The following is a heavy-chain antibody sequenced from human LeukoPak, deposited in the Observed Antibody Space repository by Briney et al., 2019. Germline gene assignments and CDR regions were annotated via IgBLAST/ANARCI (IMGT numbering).Heavy chain of an antibody. J-gene: IGHJ4*02. D-gene: IGHD4-17*01. CDR2: ISSSSSYI. CDR1: GFTFSSYW. Sequence: KSGGSLRLSCAASGFTFSSYWMSWVRQAPGKGLEWVSSISSSSSYIYYADSVKGRFTISRDNAKNSLYLQMNSLRAEDTAVYYCARDLMTTVTKGDIDYWGQGTLVTVSS. CDR3: ARDLMTTVTKGDIDY. V-gene: IGHV3-21*01.